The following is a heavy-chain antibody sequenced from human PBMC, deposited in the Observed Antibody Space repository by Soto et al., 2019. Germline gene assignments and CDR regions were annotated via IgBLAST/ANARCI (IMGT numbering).Heavy chain of an antibody. CDR3: SRSLDY. V-gene: IGHV3-7*01. CDR2: INQDGSEK. CDR1: GFTFSSYW. Sequence: PGGSLRLSCAASGFTFSSYWMDWVRQAPGKGLEWVANINQDGSEKHYVDSVKGRFTISRDNAKNSLYLQMSSLTAEDSALYYCSRSLDYWGQGTQVTVSS. J-gene: IGHJ4*02.